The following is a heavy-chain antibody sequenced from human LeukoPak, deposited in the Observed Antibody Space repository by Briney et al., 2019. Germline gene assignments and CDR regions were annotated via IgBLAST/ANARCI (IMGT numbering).Heavy chain of an antibody. V-gene: IGHV3-21*01. CDR3: MRGATDTTRWFDP. CDR2: ISSSSSYI. CDR1: GFTISSYS. J-gene: IGHJ5*02. Sequence: GGSLRLSCAASGFTISSYSMNWVRQTPGKGLDWVSSISSSSSYIYYADSVKGRFTISRDNAKNSLYLQMNGLRAEDTAAYYCMRGATDTTRWFDPWGQGTLVTVSS. D-gene: IGHD1-7*01.